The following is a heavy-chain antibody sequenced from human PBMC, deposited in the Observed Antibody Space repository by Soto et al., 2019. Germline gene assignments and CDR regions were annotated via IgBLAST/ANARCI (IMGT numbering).Heavy chain of an antibody. V-gene: IGHV1-18*01. CDR1: GYTFTSYG. Sequence: QVQLVQSGAEVKKPGASVKVSCKASGYTFTSYGISWVRQAPGQGLEWMGWISAYNGNTNYAQKLQGRVTMTTDTSTSTAYMELRSPRSDDTAVYYCARSIIGYCSGGSCYAYFDIWGQWTMVTVSS. D-gene: IGHD2-15*01. J-gene: IGHJ3*02. CDR2: ISAYNGNT. CDR3: ARSIIGYCSGGSCYAYFDI.